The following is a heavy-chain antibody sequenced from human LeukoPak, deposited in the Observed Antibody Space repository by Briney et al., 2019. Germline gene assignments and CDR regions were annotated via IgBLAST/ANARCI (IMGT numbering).Heavy chain of an antibody. J-gene: IGHJ4*02. CDR1: GFTFDDYA. D-gene: IGHD3-10*01. Sequence: PGRSLRLSSAASGFTFDDYAMHWVRQAPGKGLEWVSGISWNSGSIGYADSVKGRFTISRDNAKNSLYLQMNSLRAEDTALYYCAKDRYYYGSGSYAGGTGGFDYWGQGTLVTVSS. CDR3: AKDRYYYGSGSYAGGTGGFDY. V-gene: IGHV3-9*01. CDR2: ISWNSGSI.